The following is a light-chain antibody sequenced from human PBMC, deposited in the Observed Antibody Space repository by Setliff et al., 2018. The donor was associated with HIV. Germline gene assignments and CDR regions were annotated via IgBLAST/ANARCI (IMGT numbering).Light chain of an antibody. Sequence: QSALTQPRSVSGSPGQSVTISCTGTSSDVGGYNYVSWYQQHPGKAPKLMIYDVSKRPSGVPDRFSGSKSGNTASLTISGLQAEDEADYYCCSYAGSYPLGVFGTGTKVTVL. CDR1: SSDVGGYNY. CDR3: CSYAGSYPLGV. CDR2: DVS. J-gene: IGLJ1*01. V-gene: IGLV2-11*01.